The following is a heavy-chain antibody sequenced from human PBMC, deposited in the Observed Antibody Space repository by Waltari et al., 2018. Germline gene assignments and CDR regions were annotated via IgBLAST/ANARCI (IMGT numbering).Heavy chain of an antibody. V-gene: IGHV3-23*01. D-gene: IGHD4-17*01. J-gene: IGHJ4*02. CDR3: ASSLYGDYTQIWGRVFDY. Sequence: VQLLESGGGLVQFGGSLRLSCAASGFPFLRYAMNWVRQAPGKGVEWVSVISGSGGSTDYADSVKGRFTISRDNSKNTLYLQMNNLRVEDTAVYYCASSLYGDYTQIWGRVFDYWGQGTLVTVSS. CDR2: ISGSGGST. CDR1: GFPFLRYA.